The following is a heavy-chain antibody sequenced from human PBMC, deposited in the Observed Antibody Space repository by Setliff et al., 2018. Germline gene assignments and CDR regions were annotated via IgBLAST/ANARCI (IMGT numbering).Heavy chain of an antibody. CDR3: AREQWLDPPGYYYMDV. CDR1: GGSISNYY. V-gene: IGHV4-4*07. CDR2: TYTSGST. Sequence: SETLSLTCTVSGGSISNYYWSWIRQPAGKGLEWIGRTYTSGSTNYNPSLKSRVTMSIDTSKNQFSLKLNSVTAADMAVYYCAREQWLDPPGYYYMDVWAKGTTVTVSS. D-gene: IGHD6-19*01. J-gene: IGHJ6*03.